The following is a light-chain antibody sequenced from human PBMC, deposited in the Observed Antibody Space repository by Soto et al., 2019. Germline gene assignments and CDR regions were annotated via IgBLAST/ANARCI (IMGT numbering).Light chain of an antibody. CDR3: LQTNNFPYT. J-gene: IGKJ2*01. CDR2: AAS. CDR1: HVISSW. Sequence: DIQMTQSPSSVSASVGDRVTITCRASHVISSWLAWYQQKPGKDPKLLIYAASRLQSGVPSRFSGSGSGADFTLTISSLQPEDVATYYFLQTNNFPYTFGQGTKLEIK. V-gene: IGKV1-12*01.